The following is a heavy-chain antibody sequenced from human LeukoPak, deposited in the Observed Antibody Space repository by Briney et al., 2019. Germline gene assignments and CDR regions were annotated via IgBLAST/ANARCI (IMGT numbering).Heavy chain of an antibody. V-gene: IGHV4-34*01. D-gene: IGHD6-19*01. J-gene: IGHJ4*02. CDR3: ATDSSGWVDY. CDR2: INHSGST. Sequence: SETLSLTCAVYGGSFSGYYWSWIRQPPGKGLEWIGEINHSGSTNYNPSLKSRVTISVDTSKNQFSLKLSSVTAADKAVYYCATDSSGWVDYWGQGTLVTVSS. CDR1: GGSFSGYY.